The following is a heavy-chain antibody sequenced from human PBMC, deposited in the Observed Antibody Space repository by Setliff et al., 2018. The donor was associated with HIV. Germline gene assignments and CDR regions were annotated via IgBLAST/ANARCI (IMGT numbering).Heavy chain of an antibody. CDR2: IYTSGST. Sequence: PSETLSLTCTVSDDPINSFYWSWIRQPPGKGLEWIGYIYTSGSTNYNPSLEGRVTISVDTSKNQFSLKLSSVTAADTAVYYCARTPADYDQYFFDRWGQGTLVTVSS. V-gene: IGHV4-4*09. D-gene: IGHD3-22*01. J-gene: IGHJ4*02. CDR1: DDPINSFY. CDR3: ARTPADYDQYFFDR.